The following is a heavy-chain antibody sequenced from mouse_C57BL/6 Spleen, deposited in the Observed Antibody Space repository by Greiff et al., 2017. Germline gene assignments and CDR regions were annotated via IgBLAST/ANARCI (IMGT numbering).Heavy chain of an antibody. J-gene: IGHJ3*01. CDR2: ISYDGSN. V-gene: IGHV3-6*01. CDR1: GYSITSGYY. CDR3: AREIYYYGSSYEAY. D-gene: IGHD1-1*01. Sequence: EVLLQESGPGLVKPSQSLSLTCSVTGYSITSGYYSNWIRQFPGKKLEWMGYISYDGSNNYNPSLKNRISITRDTSKNQFFLKLNSVTTEDTATYYCAREIYYYGSSYEAYWGKGTLVTVSA.